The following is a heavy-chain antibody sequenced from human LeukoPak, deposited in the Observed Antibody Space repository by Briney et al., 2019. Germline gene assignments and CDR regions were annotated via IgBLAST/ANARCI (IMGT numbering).Heavy chain of an antibody. V-gene: IGHV3-21*01. CDR2: ISSSSGYI. CDR1: GFTSSSYS. CDR3: ARGSTAAADY. J-gene: IGHJ4*02. D-gene: IGHD6-13*01. Sequence: PGGSLRLSCAASGFTSSSYSMNWVRQAPGKGLEWVSSISSSSGYIYFADSVKGRFTISRDNAKNSLYLQMNSLRAEDTAVYYCARGSTAAADYWGQGTLVTVSS.